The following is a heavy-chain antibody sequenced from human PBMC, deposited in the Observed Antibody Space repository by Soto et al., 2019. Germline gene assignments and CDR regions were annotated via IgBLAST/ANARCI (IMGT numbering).Heavy chain of an antibody. V-gene: IGHV3-9*01. CDR1: GFTFDDYA. Sequence: GGSLRLSCAASGFTFDDYAMHWVRQAPGKGLEWVSGISWNSGSIGYADSVKGRFTISRDNAKNSLYLQMNSLRAEDTALYYCAKDSVVQKGDYELFFDYWGQGTLVTVSS. CDR3: AKDSVVQKGDYELFFDY. D-gene: IGHD4-17*01. CDR2: ISWNSGSI. J-gene: IGHJ4*02.